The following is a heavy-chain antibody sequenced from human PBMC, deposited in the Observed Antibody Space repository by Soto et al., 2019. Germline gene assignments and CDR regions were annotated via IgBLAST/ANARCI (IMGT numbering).Heavy chain of an antibody. Sequence: PGGSLRLSCAASGFTFSSYAMSWVRQAPGKGLEWVSAISGSGGSTYYADSVKGRFTISRDNSKNTLYLQMNSLRAEDTAVYYCAKGTPDIVVVPAAISADYWGQGTLVTVSS. V-gene: IGHV3-23*01. CDR2: ISGSGGST. J-gene: IGHJ4*02. CDR3: AKGTPDIVVVPAAISADY. D-gene: IGHD2-2*01. CDR1: GFTFSSYA.